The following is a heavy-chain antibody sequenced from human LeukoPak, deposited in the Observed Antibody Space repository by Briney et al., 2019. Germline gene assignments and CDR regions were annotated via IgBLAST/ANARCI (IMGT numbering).Heavy chain of an antibody. CDR2: ISAYNGNT. CDR1: GYTFTTYR. J-gene: IGHJ4*02. V-gene: IGHV1-18*01. CDR3: ARGLGGSGSYFLTFDY. D-gene: IGHD1-26*01. Sequence: ASVKVSCKASGYTFTTYRIIWVRLAPGQGLEWMGWISAYNGNTKYAQKVQGRVTMTTDTSTSTAYMELRSLRSDDTAVYYCARGLGGSGSYFLTFDYWGQGNMVTLSS.